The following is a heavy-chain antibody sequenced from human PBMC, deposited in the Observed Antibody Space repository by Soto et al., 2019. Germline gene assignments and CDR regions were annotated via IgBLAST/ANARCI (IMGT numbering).Heavy chain of an antibody. Sequence: SETLSLTCTVSGGSISSGDYYWSWVRQPPGKGLEWIGSIYYSGSTYYNPSLKSRVTISVDTSKNQFSLKLSSVTAADTAVYYCARFGGSYSYGWNGWAFDYWGQGTLVTVS. CDR2: IYYSGST. J-gene: IGHJ4*02. CDR3: ARFGGSYSYGWNGWAFDY. V-gene: IGHV4-39*01. D-gene: IGHD5-18*01. CDR1: GGSISSGDYY.